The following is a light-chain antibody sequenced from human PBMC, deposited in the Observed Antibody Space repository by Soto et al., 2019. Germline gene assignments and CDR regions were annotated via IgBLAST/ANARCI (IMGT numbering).Light chain of an antibody. V-gene: IGLV2-14*02. CDR3: SSYTTSYFYV. Sequence: SALARPASVSGSPGQSITISCPGTSGFVGSFSLVSWYQQHPGKAPKVMISEGHRRPSGVSYRFSASKSAFTASLTISGLQAEDEAHYYCSSYTTSYFYVFGPGTKVTVL. CDR2: EGH. CDR1: SGFVGSFSL. J-gene: IGLJ1*01.